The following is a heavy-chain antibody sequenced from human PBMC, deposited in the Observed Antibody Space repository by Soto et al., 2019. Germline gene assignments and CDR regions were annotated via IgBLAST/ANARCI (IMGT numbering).Heavy chain of an antibody. CDR1: GGTFSSYA. D-gene: IGHD3-10*01. V-gene: IGHV1-69*13. CDR2: IIPIFGTA. CDR3: ARVERFESGYDY. Sequence: SVKVSCKASGGTFSSYAISWVRQAPGQGLEWMGGIIPIFGTANYAQKFQGRVTITADESTSTAYMELSSLRSEDTAVYYGARVERFESGYDYWGQGTLVTVSS. J-gene: IGHJ4*02.